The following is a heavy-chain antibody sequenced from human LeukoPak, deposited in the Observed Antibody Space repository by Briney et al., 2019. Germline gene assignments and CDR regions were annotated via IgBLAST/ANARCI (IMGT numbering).Heavy chain of an antibody. V-gene: IGHV3-7*01. Sequence: PGGSLRLSCAASGFTFRNHWMTWVRQAPGKGLEWVANIKQDESEKYYADSVKGRFTISRDNAKNTLYLQMNSLRAEDTAVYYCARALPPDSWGQGTLVTVSS. CDR2: IKQDESEK. CDR1: GFTFRNHW. J-gene: IGHJ4*02. CDR3: ARALPPDS.